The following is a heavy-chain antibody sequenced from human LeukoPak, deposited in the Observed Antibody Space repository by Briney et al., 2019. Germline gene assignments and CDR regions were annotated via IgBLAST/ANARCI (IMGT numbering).Heavy chain of an antibody. CDR3: ARLIVATRHIDY. V-gene: IGHV4-39*01. Sequence: SETLALPCTVSGGSLSSSSFYWGRIPPPPGKGLEWIGSIYYSGSTYYNPSLKSRVTISVDTSKNQFSLKLSSVTAADTAVYYCARLIVATRHIDYWGQGTLVTVSS. CDR2: IYYSGST. D-gene: IGHD5-12*01. CDR1: GGSLSSSSFY. J-gene: IGHJ4*02.